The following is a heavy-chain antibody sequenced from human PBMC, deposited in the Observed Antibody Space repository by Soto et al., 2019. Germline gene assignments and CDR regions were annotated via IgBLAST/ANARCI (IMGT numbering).Heavy chain of an antibody. V-gene: IGHV3-23*01. CDR1: GFTFSSYA. D-gene: IGHD2-8*01. CDR2: ISGSGGYT. CDR3: AKWRTSYNRFDP. J-gene: IGHJ5*02. Sequence: EVQLLESGGGLVQPGGSLRLSCAASGFTFSSYAMSWVRQAPGKGLEWVSTISGSGGYTYYADSVKGRFTISIDNSKHPRYLQKNSLSAEDTPVYYCAKWRTSYNRFDPWGQGTLVTVSA.